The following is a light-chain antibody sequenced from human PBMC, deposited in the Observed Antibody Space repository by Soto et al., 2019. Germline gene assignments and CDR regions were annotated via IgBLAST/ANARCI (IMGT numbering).Light chain of an antibody. V-gene: IGLV4-60*02. CDR2: LEGSGTY. CDR3: ENWDRNTRV. Sequence: QSVLTQSSSASASLGSSVKLTCTLSSRHSNYIIAWHHQQPGKAPRYLMKLEGSGTYSKGSGVPDRFSGSSSGADRYLTISNLQFEDEADYYCENWDRNTRVFGGGTKLTVL. CDR1: SRHSNYI. J-gene: IGLJ3*02.